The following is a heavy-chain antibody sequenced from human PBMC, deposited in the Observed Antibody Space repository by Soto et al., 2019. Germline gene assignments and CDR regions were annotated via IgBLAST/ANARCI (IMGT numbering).Heavy chain of an antibody. J-gene: IGHJ4*02. D-gene: IGHD3-16*02. CDR1: GFTFSSYA. CDR3: AKDFAPAYIWGSYRPRPRDY. CDR2: ISGSGGST. V-gene: IGHV3-23*01. Sequence: GGSLRLSCAASGFTFSSYAMSWVRQAPGKGLEWVSAISGSGGSTYYADSVKGRFTISRDNSKNTLYLQMNSLRAEDTAVYYCAKDFAPAYIWGSYRPRPRDYWGQGTLVTVSS.